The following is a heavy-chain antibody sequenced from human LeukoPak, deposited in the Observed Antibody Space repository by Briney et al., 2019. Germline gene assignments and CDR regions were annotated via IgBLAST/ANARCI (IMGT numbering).Heavy chain of an antibody. V-gene: IGHV1-8*01. D-gene: IGHD2-21*02. CDR2: MNPNSGNT. CDR1: GYTFTSYD. CDR3: ARGSPSYCGGDCYPDDAFDI. Sequence: ASAKVSCKASGYTFTSYDINWVRQATGQGLEWMGWMNPNSGNTGYAQKFQGRVTMTRNTSISTAYMELSSLRSEDTAVYYCARGSPSYCGGDCYPDDAFDIWGQGTMVTVSS. J-gene: IGHJ3*02.